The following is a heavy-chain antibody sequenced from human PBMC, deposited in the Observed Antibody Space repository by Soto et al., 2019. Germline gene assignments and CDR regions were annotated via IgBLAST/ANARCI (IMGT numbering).Heavy chain of an antibody. CDR2: IYYSGRT. J-gene: IGHJ4*02. Sequence: SETLSLTCTVSGDSISSYYWNWIRQPPGRGLEWIGNIYYSGRTSYNPSLTSRITISVDTSKSQFSLKLSSVTAADTAVYYCARRSSLSGSFDYWGQGTPVTVSS. CDR3: ARRSSLSGSFDY. CDR1: GDSISSYY. D-gene: IGHD2-15*01. V-gene: IGHV4-59*01.